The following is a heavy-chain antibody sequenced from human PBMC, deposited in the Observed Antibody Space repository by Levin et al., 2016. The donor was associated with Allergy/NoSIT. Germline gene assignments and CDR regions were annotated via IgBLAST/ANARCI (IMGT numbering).Heavy chain of an antibody. CDR2: ISSSSSYI. D-gene: IGHD3-22*01. CDR3: ARASYYYDSSGRGKPDY. CDR1: GFTFSSYS. Sequence: GESLKISCAASGFTFSSYSMNWVRQAPGKGLEWVSSISSSSSYIYYADSVKGRFTISRDNAKNSLYLQMNSLRAEDTAVYYCARASYYYDSSGRGKPDYWGQGTLVTVSS. J-gene: IGHJ4*02. V-gene: IGHV3-21*01.